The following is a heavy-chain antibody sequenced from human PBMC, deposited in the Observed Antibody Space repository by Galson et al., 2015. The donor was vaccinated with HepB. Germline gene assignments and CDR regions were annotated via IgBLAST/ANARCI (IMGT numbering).Heavy chain of an antibody. CDR2: ISSSSSTI. Sequence: LRLSCAASGFPFSSYSMNWVRQAPGKGLEWVSYISSSSSTIYYADSVKGRFTISRDNAKNSLYLQMNSLRDEDTAVYYCAQLVLVAATDDYWGQGTLVTVSS. D-gene: IGHD2-15*01. J-gene: IGHJ4*02. CDR3: AQLVLVAATDDY. CDR1: GFPFSSYS. V-gene: IGHV3-48*02.